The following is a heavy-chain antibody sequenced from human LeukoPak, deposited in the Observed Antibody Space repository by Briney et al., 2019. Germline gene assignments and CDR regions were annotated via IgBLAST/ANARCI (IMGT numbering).Heavy chain of an antibody. D-gene: IGHD2-15*01. Sequence: SETLSLTCAVYGVSFSGYYWSWIRQPPGKGLEWLGEINHSGSTNYNPSLKSRVTISVDTSKNQFSLKLSSVTAADTAVYYCARGMLCSGGSCYRYYYYGMDVWGKGTTVTVSS. CDR3: ARGMLCSGGSCYRYYYYGMDV. CDR2: INHSGST. J-gene: IGHJ6*04. CDR1: GVSFSGYY. V-gene: IGHV4-34*01.